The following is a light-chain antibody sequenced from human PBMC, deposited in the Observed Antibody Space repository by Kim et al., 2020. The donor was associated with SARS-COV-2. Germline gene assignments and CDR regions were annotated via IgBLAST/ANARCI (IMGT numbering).Light chain of an antibody. CDR3: GAWDNSLSAVV. V-gene: IGLV1-51*01. J-gene: IGLJ2*01. CDR2: DDD. CDR1: SSNIGSHY. Sequence: QSVLTQPPSVSAASGQRVSMSCSGASSNIGSHYVSWYVQLPGTAPKLLIYDDDKRPSGIPDRFSGSKSGSSATLGITGLQTGDEADYYCGAWDNSLSAVVFGGGTKLTVL.